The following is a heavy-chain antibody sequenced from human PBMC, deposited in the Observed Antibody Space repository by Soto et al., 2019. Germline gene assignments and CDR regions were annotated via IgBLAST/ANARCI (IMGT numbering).Heavy chain of an antibody. Sequence: PSETLSLTCAVSGYSISSGYYWGWIRQPPGKGLEWIGNIYHSGTTYYNPSLKSRVTISVDTSKNQFSLELSSVTAADTAVYYCACSILAYHFDYWGQGTLVTVSS. CDR3: ACSILAYHFDY. D-gene: IGHD3-10*02. CDR2: IYHSGTT. J-gene: IGHJ4*02. CDR1: GYSISSGYY. V-gene: IGHV4-38-2*01.